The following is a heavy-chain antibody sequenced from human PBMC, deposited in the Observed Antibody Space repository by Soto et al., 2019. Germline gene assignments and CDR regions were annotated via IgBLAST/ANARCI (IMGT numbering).Heavy chain of an antibody. CDR2: ISSSSSTI. J-gene: IGHJ6*03. V-gene: IGHV3-48*01. CDR1: GFTFSSYS. Sequence: RGSLRLSCAASGFTFSSYSMNWVRQAPGKGLEWVSYISSSSSTIYYADSVKGRFTISRDNAKNSLYLQMNSLRAEDTAVYYCARFRKNMDVWGKGTTVTVS. CDR3: ARFRKNMDV.